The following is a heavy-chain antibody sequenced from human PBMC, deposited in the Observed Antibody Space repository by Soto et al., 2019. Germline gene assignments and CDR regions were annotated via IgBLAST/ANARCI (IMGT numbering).Heavy chain of an antibody. CDR1: GFSLSTSGVG. J-gene: IGHJ4*02. Sequence: QITLKESGPTLVKPTQTLTLTCTFSGFSLSTSGVGVGWIRQPPGKALEWLALIYWDDDKRYSPSLKSRLTIPTDPSKTQVVITTNNLDPVDTATYYCAHSQAAVELSGPVRFLEWYYVHYWGQGTLVTVSS. CDR3: AHSQAAVELSGPVRFLEWYYVHY. CDR2: IYWDDDK. D-gene: IGHD3-3*01. V-gene: IGHV2-5*02.